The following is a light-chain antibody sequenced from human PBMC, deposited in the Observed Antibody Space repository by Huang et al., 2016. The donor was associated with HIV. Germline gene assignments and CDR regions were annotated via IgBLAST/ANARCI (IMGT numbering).Light chain of an antibody. V-gene: IGKV2-30*01. Sequence: DVVMTQSPLSLPVTLGQPASISCRSSHSLEYSDGNTFLNWFQQRPGQSPRRLIYKVSTRDYGVPDRFSCSGSDTDFTLIINSVEAEDVGVYYCMQGTHWPYTFGQGTKLEIQ. CDR3: MQGTHWPYT. CDR2: KVS. J-gene: IGKJ2*01. CDR1: HSLEYSDGNTF.